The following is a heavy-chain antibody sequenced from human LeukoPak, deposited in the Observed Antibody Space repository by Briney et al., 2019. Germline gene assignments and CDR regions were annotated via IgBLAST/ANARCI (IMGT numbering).Heavy chain of an antibody. Sequence: PGGSLRLSCAASGFTFSSYEMNWVRQAPGKGLEWVSYISSSGSTIYYADSVKGRFTISRDNAKNSLYLQMNSLRADDTAVYYCARWDCSDGSCSTPVDYWGQGTLVTVSS. CDR1: GFTFSSYE. J-gene: IGHJ4*02. D-gene: IGHD2-15*01. CDR3: ARWDCSDGSCSTPVDY. V-gene: IGHV3-48*03. CDR2: ISSSGSTI.